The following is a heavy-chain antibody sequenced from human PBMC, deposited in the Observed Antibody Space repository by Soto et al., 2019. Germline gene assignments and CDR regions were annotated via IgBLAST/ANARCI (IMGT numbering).Heavy chain of an antibody. V-gene: IGHV4-34*01. Sequence: SETLSLTCAVYGGSFSGYYWSWIRQPPGKGLEWIGQINHSGSTNYNPSLKSRVTISVDTSKNQFSLRLSSVTAADTAVYYCATYYYDSSGYDFDYWGLGTLVTVS. CDR2: INHSGST. D-gene: IGHD3-22*01. CDR1: GGSFSGYY. CDR3: ATYYYDSSGYDFDY. J-gene: IGHJ4*02.